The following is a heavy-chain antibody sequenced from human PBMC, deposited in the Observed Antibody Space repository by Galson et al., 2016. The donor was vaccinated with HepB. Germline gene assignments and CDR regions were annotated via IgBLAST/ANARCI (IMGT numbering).Heavy chain of an antibody. D-gene: IGHD3/OR15-3a*01. CDR2: IDHSGKT. V-gene: IGHV4-59*11. J-gene: IGHJ6*04. CDR1: GASIYNRY. Sequence: SETLSLTCSVSGASIYNRYWSWVRQVPGMGPEWIGCIDHSGKTVYDLSFQSRVTMSVDTSRNQFSLRLSSVTAADTAVYFCGRDLNLDGNYYYGIDVWGRGTTVTVAS. CDR3: GRDLNLDGNYYYGIDV.